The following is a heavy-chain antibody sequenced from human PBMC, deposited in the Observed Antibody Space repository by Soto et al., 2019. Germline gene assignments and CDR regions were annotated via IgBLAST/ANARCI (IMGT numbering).Heavy chain of an antibody. D-gene: IGHD6-13*01. CDR3: VKDESINWYSGHFRH. V-gene: IGHV3-9*01. CDR2: INWNSGSI. CDR1: GFTFADYA. J-gene: IGHJ1*01. Sequence: PGGSLRLSCAASGFTFADYAMHWVRQVPGKGLEWVSGINWNSGSIGYGDSVKGRCAISRDNAKNSLHLQMNSLSAEDTAFYYCVKDESINWYSGHFRHWGQGTLVTVSS.